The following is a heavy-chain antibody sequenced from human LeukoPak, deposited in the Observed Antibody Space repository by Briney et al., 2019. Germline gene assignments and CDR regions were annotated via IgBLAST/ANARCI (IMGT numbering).Heavy chain of an antibody. CDR2: ISSSSSYI. CDR1: GLTFSSYS. Sequence: PGGSLRLSCAASGLTFSSYSMNWVRQAPGKGLEWVSSISSSSSYIYYADSVKGRFTISRDNAKNSLYLQMNSLRAEDTAVYYCTYYYGSNWFDPWGQGTLVTVSS. D-gene: IGHD3-10*01. V-gene: IGHV3-21*01. CDR3: TYYYGSNWFDP. J-gene: IGHJ5*02.